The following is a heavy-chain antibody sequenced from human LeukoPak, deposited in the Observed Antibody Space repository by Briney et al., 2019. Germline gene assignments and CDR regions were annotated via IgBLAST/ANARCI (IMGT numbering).Heavy chain of an antibody. CDR3: ARAYYDSSGPSPDAFDI. CDR2: ISAGGTGT. D-gene: IGHD3-22*01. CDR1: KFTFSNYG. Sequence: GGSLRLSCAASKFTFSNYGMSWVRQAPGKGLEWVSAISAGGTGTYYADSVKGRFTISRDNSKNTLYLQMNSLRAEDTAVYYCARAYYDSSGPSPDAFDIWGQGTMVTVSS. V-gene: IGHV3-23*01. J-gene: IGHJ3*02.